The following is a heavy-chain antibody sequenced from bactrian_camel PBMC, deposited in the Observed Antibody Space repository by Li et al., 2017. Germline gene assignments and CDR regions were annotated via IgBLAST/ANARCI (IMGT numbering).Heavy chain of an antibody. CDR1: RDIVASRYC. CDR3: AASKPPCYYSETLAAQADDFNH. CDR2: IDNFGAT. D-gene: IGHD2*01. J-gene: IGHJ4*01. V-gene: IGHV3S19*01. Sequence: DVQLVESGGGSVQTGGSLRLSCAASRDIVASRYCMAWYRQGASGEREGVASIDNFGATDYAYVVRGRFTISKDNAKNTLHLQMNSLLPEDTAMYYCAASKPPCYYSETLAAQADDFNHWGQGTQVTVSS.